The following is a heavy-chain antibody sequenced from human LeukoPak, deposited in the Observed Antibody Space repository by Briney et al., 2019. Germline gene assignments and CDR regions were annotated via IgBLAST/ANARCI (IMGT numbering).Heavy chain of an antibody. CDR1: GGSISSSY. D-gene: IGHD4-17*01. V-gene: IGHV4-4*07. Sequence: PSETLSLTCTVSGGSISSSYWSWIRQSAGKRPEWIGRIYSSGSTDYTPSLKSRGTMSVDTSKNQFSLKLTSVTAADTAVYYCARGPGEVTRESFDYWGQGTLVTVS. CDR2: IYSSGST. CDR3: ARGPGEVTRESFDY. J-gene: IGHJ4*02.